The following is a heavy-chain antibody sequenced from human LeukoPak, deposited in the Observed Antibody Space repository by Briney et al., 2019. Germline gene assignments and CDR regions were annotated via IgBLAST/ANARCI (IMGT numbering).Heavy chain of an antibody. CDR2: IYSGGST. J-gene: IGHJ4*02. CDR1: GFTVSSNY. Sequence: GGSLRLSCAASGFTVSSNYMTWVRQAPGKGLEWVSVIYSGGSTYYADSVKGRFTISRDNSKNTLYLQMNSLRAEDTAVYYCASRHNWNQGDYWGQGTLVTVSS. V-gene: IGHV3-66*01. D-gene: IGHD1-20*01. CDR3: ASRHNWNQGDY.